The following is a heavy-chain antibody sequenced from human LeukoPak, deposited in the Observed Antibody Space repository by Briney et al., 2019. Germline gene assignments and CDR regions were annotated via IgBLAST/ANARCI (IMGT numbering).Heavy chain of an antibody. Sequence: SETLSLTCTVSGGSISSSSYYWGWIRQPPGKGLEWIGSIYYSGSTYYNPSLKSRVTISVNTSKNQFSLKLSSVTAADTAVYYCARTSTVDIVVVPAAIIDYWGQGTLVTVSS. V-gene: IGHV4-39*07. CDR1: GGSISSSSYY. CDR3: ARTSTVDIVVVPAAIIDY. J-gene: IGHJ4*02. CDR2: IYYSGST. D-gene: IGHD2-2*02.